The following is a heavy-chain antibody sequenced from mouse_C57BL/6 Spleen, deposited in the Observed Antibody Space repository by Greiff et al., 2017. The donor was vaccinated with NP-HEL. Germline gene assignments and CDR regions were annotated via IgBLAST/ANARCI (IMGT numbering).Heavy chain of an antibody. CDR3: AREDITTVA. CDR2: IYPGDGDT. CDR1: GYAFSSSW. J-gene: IGHJ2*01. Sequence: VQLQQSGPELVKPGASVKISCKASGYAFSSSWMNWVKQRPGKGLEWIGRIYPGDGDTNYNGKFKGKATLTADKSSSTAYMQLSSLTSEDSAVYFCAREDITTVARGQGTTLTVAS. D-gene: IGHD1-1*01. V-gene: IGHV1-82*01.